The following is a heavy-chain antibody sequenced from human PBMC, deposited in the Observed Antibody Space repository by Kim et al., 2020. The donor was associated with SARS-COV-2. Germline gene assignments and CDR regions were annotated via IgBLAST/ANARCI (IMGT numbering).Heavy chain of an antibody. CDR3: LRDVIR. CDR1: GFNFPQFW. J-gene: IGHJ4*02. V-gene: IGHV3-74*01. Sequence: GGSLRLSCRASGFNFPQFWMFWARQAPGKGPVFISRINADGSSAIYADSVRGRFTISRDNAKNTLYLQMNSRRAEDTAVYYCLRDVIRGGQGTLVSVSS. CDR2: INADGSSA.